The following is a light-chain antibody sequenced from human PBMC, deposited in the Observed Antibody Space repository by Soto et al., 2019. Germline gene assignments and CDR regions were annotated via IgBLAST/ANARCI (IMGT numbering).Light chain of an antibody. J-gene: IGKJ3*01. CDR3: QQYNSYSFT. CDR1: QSISSW. CDR2: DAS. Sequence: DIQMTQSPSTLSASVGDRVTITCRASQSISSWLAWYQQKPGKAPKLLIYDASSLESGVPSRFSDSGSGTEVTLTISSLQPDNFATYYCQQYNSYSFTFGPGTKVDIK. V-gene: IGKV1-5*01.